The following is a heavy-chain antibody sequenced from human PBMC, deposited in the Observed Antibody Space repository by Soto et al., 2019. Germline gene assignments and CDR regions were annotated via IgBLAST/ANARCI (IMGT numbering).Heavy chain of an antibody. J-gene: IGHJ6*03. Sequence: QVQLVQSGAEVKKPGASVTVSCRASGDTFTGYYMHWVRQAPGQGLEWMGWINPNSGVTKYAQKFQGWVTMTRDTSIRTVYMQLSRLRSDDTAVYYCARESGGATAPLDYYYFYMDVWGTWPTVTVSS. CDR2: INPNSGVT. D-gene: IGHD5-12*01. CDR1: GDTFTGYY. V-gene: IGHV1-2*04. CDR3: ARESGGATAPLDYYYFYMDV.